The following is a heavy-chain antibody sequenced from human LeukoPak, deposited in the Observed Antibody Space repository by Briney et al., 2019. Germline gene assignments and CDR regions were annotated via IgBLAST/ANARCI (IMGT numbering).Heavy chain of an antibody. V-gene: IGHV5-51*01. Sequence: GESLKISCKGSGYSFTTYWIGWVRQMPGKGLEWVGIINPGDSDPRYRPSFQGQVTISVDKSISTAYLQWSSLKASDTAMYYCARHIGDILTGYFNAYYFYGLDVWGQGTTVTVSS. J-gene: IGHJ6*02. CDR3: ARHIGDILTGYFNAYYFYGLDV. CDR1: GYSFTTYW. CDR2: INPGDSDP. D-gene: IGHD3-9*01.